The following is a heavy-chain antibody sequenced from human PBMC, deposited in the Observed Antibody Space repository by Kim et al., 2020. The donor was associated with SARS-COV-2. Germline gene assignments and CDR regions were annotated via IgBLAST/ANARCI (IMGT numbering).Heavy chain of an antibody. CDR3: ARDRRGDSSGFTGSSGY. Sequence: ASVKVSCKASGYTFTGYYMHWVRQAPGQGLEWMGWINPNSGGTNYAQKFQGRVTMTRDTSISTAYMELSRLRSDDTAVYYCARDRRGDSSGFTGSSGYWGQGTLVTVSS. CDR1: GYTFTGYY. CDR2: INPNSGGT. V-gene: IGHV1-2*02. J-gene: IGHJ4*02. D-gene: IGHD6-19*01.